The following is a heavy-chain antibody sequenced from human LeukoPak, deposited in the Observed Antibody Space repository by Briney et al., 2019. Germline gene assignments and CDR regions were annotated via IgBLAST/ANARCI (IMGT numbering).Heavy chain of an antibody. CDR3: AREIRIAAAGHFDY. CDR1: GYTFTVYY. CDR2: INPNSGGT. D-gene: IGHD6-13*01. J-gene: IGHJ4*02. V-gene: IGHV1-2*02. Sequence: ASVKVSCKASGYTFTVYYMHWVRQAPGQGLEWMGWINPNSGGTNYAQKFQGRVTMTRDTSISTAYMELSRLRSDDTAVYYRAREIRIAAAGHFDYWGQGTLVTVSS.